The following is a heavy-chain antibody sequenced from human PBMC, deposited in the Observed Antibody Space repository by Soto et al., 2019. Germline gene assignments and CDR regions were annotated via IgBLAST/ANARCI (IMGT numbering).Heavy chain of an antibody. Sequence: QVQLQESGPGLVKPSETLSLTCTVSGGSISSYYWSWIRQPPGKGLEWIGYFYYSGITNYNPSLKSRVTISVDTSKNQFSLKLSSVTAADTAVYYCARYKSNYYYGMDVWGQGTTVTVS. CDR3: ARYKSNYYYGMDV. CDR2: FYYSGIT. V-gene: IGHV4-59*01. CDR1: GGSISSYY. D-gene: IGHD1-20*01. J-gene: IGHJ6*02.